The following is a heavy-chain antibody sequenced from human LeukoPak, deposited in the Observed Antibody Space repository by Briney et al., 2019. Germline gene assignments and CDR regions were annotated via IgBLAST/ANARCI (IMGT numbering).Heavy chain of an antibody. J-gene: IGHJ6*03. CDR1: GGSISSGGYD. D-gene: IGHD3-10*01. V-gene: IGHV4-31*03. CDR2: IYYSGST. CDR3: ARDLPMVRGVMDV. Sequence: SETLSLTCTVSGGSISSGGYDWSWIRQHPGKGLEWIGYIYYSGSTYYNPSLKGRVTISVDTSKNQFSLKLSSVTAADTAVYYCARDLPMVRGVMDVWGKGTTVTVSS.